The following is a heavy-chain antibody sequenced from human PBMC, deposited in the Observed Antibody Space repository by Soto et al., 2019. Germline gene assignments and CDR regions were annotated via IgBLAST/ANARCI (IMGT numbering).Heavy chain of an antibody. CDR2: IYYSGST. V-gene: IGHV4-59*08. CDR3: ADSGWSSKGAFDY. J-gene: IGHJ4*02. Sequence: SETLSLTCTVSGGSISSYYWSWIRQPPGKGLEWIGYIYYSGSTNYNPSLKSRVTISVDTSKNQFSLKLSSVTAADTAVYYCADSGWSSKGAFDYWGQGTLVTVPQ. D-gene: IGHD6-19*01. CDR1: GGSISSYY.